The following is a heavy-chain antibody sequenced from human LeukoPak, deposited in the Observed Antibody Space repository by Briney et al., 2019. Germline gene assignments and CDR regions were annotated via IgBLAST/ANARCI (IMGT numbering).Heavy chain of an antibody. CDR2: ISSSSSYI. CDR3: ARDPNWGHFDY. V-gene: IGHV3-21*01. Sequence: GGSLRLSCAASGFTFSSYNMNWVRQAPGKGLEWVSSISSSSSYIYYADSVKGRFTISRDNAKSSLFLQMSSLRAEDTALYYCARDPNWGHFDYWGQGTLVTVSS. J-gene: IGHJ4*02. CDR1: GFTFSSYN. D-gene: IGHD7-27*01.